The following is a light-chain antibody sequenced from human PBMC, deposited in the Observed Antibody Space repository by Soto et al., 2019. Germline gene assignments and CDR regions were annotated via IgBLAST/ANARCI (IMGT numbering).Light chain of an antibody. J-gene: IGLJ1*01. Sequence: QSVLTQPPSVSGSPVQRVTISCTGSSSNIGAGYDVHWYQQLPGTAPKLLIYGNSNRPSGVPDRFSGSKSGTSASLAITRLQAEDEADYYCQSYDSSLSGYVFGSGTKVTAL. CDR1: SSNIGAGYD. CDR2: GNS. CDR3: QSYDSSLSGYV. V-gene: IGLV1-40*01.